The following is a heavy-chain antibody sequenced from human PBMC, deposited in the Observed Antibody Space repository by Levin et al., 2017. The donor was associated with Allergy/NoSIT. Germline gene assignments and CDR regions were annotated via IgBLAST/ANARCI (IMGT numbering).Heavy chain of an antibody. J-gene: IGHJ4*02. V-gene: IGHV3-30*18. CDR2: ISYDGSNK. Sequence: GESLKISCAASGFTFSSYGMHWVRQAPGKGLEWVAVISYDGSNKYYADSVKGRFTISRDNSKNTLYLQMNSLRAEDTAVYYCAKAAAGSSWYGGGDYWGQGTLVTVSS. D-gene: IGHD6-13*01. CDR3: AKAAAGSSWYGGGDY. CDR1: GFTFSSYG.